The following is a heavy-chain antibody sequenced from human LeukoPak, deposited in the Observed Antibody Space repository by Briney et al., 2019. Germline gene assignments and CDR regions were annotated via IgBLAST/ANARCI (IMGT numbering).Heavy chain of an antibody. CDR2: MNPNSGDT. CDR3: ARGEYYDILTGYSDYYYYGMDV. J-gene: IGHJ6*02. CDR1: GYTFTSYD. V-gene: IGHV1-8*01. Sequence: ASVKVSCKASGYTFTSYDINWVRQATGQGLEWMGWMNPNSGDTGYAQKFQGRVTMTRNTSISTAYMELSSLRSEDTAVYYCARGEYYDILTGYSDYYYYGMDVWGQGTTVTVSS. D-gene: IGHD3-9*01.